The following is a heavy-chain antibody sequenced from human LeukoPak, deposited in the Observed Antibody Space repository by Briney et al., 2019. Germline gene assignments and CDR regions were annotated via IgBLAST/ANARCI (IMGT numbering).Heavy chain of an antibody. Sequence: ASVKVSCKVSGYTLTELSMHWVRQAPGQGLEWMGWINPNSGGTNYAQKFQGRVTMTRDTSISTAYMELSRLRSDDTAVYYCARDRVATASRRYYFDYWGQGTLVTVSS. CDR1: GYTLTELS. CDR2: INPNSGGT. J-gene: IGHJ4*02. CDR3: ARDRVATASRRYYFDY. D-gene: IGHD4-23*01. V-gene: IGHV1-2*02.